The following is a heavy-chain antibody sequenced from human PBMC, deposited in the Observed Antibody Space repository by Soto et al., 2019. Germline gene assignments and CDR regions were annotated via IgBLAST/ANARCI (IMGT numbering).Heavy chain of an antibody. CDR3: ARENGYGVYFDY. CDR2: IYYSGST. V-gene: IGHV4-61*01. CDR1: GGSVSSGSYY. Sequence: SETLSLTCTVSGGSVSSGSYYWSWIRQPPGKGLEWIGYIYYSGSTNYNPSLKSRVTISVDTSKNQFSLKLSSVTAADTAVYYCARENGYGVYFDYWGQGTLVTVSS. D-gene: IGHD5-12*01. J-gene: IGHJ4*02.